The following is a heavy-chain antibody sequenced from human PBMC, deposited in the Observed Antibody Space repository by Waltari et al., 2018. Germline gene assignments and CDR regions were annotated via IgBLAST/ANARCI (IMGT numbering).Heavy chain of an antibody. J-gene: IGHJ4*02. CDR2: ISYDGTNK. CDR1: GFTFSSQA. Sequence: QVQLVESGGGVVQPGRSLRLSCAASGFTFSSQAMDWVRQAPGKGLEWVAVISYDGTNKYYADSVKGRFTISRDNSKNTVYLQMNSLTPEDTAMYYCARGDFDYWGQGTLVTVSS. D-gene: IGHD2-21*01. CDR3: ARGDFDY. V-gene: IGHV3-30-3*01.